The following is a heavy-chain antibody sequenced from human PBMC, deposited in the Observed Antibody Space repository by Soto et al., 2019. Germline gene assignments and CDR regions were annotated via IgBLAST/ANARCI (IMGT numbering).Heavy chain of an antibody. CDR3: ARSGGLDRDFNY. J-gene: IGHJ4*02. V-gene: IGHV1-69*13. Sequence: ASVKVSCKASGDTFSSDSFSWVRQAPGQGLEWMGGIIPMFDTPIYAQKFQDRVTITADESTSTAYMQLSSLRSGDTAVYYCARSGGLDRDFNYWGQGSLVTVSS. CDR2: IIPMFDTP. CDR1: GDTFSSDS. D-gene: IGHD2-15*01.